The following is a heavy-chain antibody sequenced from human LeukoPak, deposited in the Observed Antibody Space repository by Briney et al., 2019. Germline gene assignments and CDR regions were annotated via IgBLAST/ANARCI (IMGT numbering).Heavy chain of an antibody. D-gene: IGHD4-11*01. CDR3: VRDVSDYTHYDYSYYYMDV. J-gene: IGHJ6*03. CDR2: IHASGTT. V-gene: IGHV4-4*07. Sequence: PSETLSLTCTVSGASFSHYYWSWIRQSAGKGLEWSGLIHASGTTNYNPSPQSRVTISLDESNNQLSMKMKSVIAADTAVYYCVRDVSDYTHYDYSYYYMDVWGKGTTVTVSS. CDR1: GASFSHYY.